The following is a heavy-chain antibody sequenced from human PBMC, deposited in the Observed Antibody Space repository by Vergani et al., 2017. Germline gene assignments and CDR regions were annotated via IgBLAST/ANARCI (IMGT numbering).Heavy chain of an antibody. Sequence: QVQLQQWGGGLLKPSETLSLTCVVNGGSFTSYHWTWIRQSPGEGLEWVGDIDHTGRPDYNPSLKRRLTISVDKSQNQFSLTLNSVTATDTAIYFCARVNTETNGHLYYYYYMDVWGQGTAVTVS. V-gene: IGHV4-34*01. CDR3: ARVNTETNGHLYYYYYMDV. CDR2: IDHTGRP. CDR1: GGSFTSYH. D-gene: IGHD4-11*01. J-gene: IGHJ6*03.